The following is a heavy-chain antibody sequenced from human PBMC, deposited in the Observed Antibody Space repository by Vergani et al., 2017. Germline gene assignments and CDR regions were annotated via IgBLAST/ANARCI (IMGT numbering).Heavy chain of an antibody. D-gene: IGHD5-24*01. CDR3: GRGSDNYN. CDR2: IKNTGDST. J-gene: IGHJ4*02. CDR1: VFTFSSHA. Sequence: EVQLLQSEGAVVQPGGSLRLFCVASVFTFSSHAMSWVRQGHGQALEWFSSIKNTGDSTHYADSVKGGFTISRDNSKNTLYLQMNSRRVEDTAVYYCGRGSDNYNWGQGTLVTVSS. V-gene: IGHV3-23*01.